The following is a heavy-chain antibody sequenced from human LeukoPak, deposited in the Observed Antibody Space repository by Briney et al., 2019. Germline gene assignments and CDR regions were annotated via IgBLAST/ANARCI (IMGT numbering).Heavy chain of an antibody. J-gene: IGHJ4*02. Sequence: SETLSLTCTVSGDSISNYYWSWIRQPPGKELEWIGYIYSSGSTNYNPSLKSRVTISVDTSQSQFSLRLSSVTAADTAVYYCARSSAPEPARYYFDYWGQGTLVTVSS. V-gene: IGHV4-59*08. CDR2: IYSSGST. D-gene: IGHD1-14*01. CDR3: ARSSAPEPARYYFDY. CDR1: GDSISNYY.